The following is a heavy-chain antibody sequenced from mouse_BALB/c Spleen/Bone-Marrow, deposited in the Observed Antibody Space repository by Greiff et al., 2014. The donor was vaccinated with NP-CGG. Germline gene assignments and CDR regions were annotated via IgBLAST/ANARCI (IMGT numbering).Heavy chain of an antibody. J-gene: IGHJ4*01. CDR3: ARSNYVGYYAMDY. D-gene: IGHD1-1*01. CDR1: GFPFRSFG. CDR2: ISSDSSTS. V-gene: IGHV5-17*02. Sequence: VQLKQSGGGLVQPGGSRKLSCAASGFPFRSFGIYWVRPAPEKGLGWVAYISSDSSTSYYADTVKGRFTISRDNPKNTLFLQMTSLRSEDTAMYYCARSNYVGYYAMDYWGQGTSVTVSS.